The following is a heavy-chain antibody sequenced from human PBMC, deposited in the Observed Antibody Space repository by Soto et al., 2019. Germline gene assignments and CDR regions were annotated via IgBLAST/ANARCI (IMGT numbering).Heavy chain of an antibody. CDR3: ARSVPYSSGWYAFDI. V-gene: IGHV5-51*01. Sequence: GESLKISCKGSGYSLTSYWIGWVRQMPGKGLEWMGIIYPGDSDTRYSPSFQGQVTISADKSISTAYLQWSSLKASDTAMYYCARSVPYSSGWYAFDIWGQGTMVTVAS. CDR1: GYSLTSYW. J-gene: IGHJ3*02. CDR2: IYPGDSDT. D-gene: IGHD6-19*01.